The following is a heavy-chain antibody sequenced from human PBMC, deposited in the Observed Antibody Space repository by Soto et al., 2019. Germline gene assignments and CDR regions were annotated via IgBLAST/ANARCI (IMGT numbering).Heavy chain of an antibody. Sequence: GGSLRLSCAASGFTFSSYAMSWVRQAPGKGLEWVSAISGSGGSTYYADSVKGRFTISRDNSKNTLYLQMNSLRAEDTAVYYCAKLSKASSRSGGSSRGGTYYFDYWGQGTLVTVSS. D-gene: IGHD1-26*01. CDR2: ISGSGGST. V-gene: IGHV3-23*01. CDR1: GFTFSSYA. CDR3: AKLSKASSRSGGSSRGGTYYFDY. J-gene: IGHJ4*02.